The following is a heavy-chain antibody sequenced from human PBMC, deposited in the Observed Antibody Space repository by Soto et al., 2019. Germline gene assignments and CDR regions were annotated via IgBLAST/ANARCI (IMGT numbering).Heavy chain of an antibody. J-gene: IGHJ5*02. V-gene: IGHV1-8*01. Sequence: ASVKVSCKASGYTFTSYDINWVRQATGQGLEWMGWMNPNSGNTGYAQKFQGRVTMTRNTSISTAYMELSSLRSEDTAVYYCARFPTLTPVLMVYANYNWFDPWGQGTLVTVSS. D-gene: IGHD2-8*01. CDR1: GYTFTSYD. CDR2: MNPNSGNT. CDR3: ARFPTLTPVLMVYANYNWFDP.